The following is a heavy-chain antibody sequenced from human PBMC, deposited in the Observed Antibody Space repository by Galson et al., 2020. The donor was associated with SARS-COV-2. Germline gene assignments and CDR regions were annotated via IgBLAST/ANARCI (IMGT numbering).Heavy chain of an antibody. CDR3: ARDEGYSLRGMDV. Sequence: GESLKISCVASGFTFSDYYMSWIRQSPGKGLEWISYIGTSTTTTYYADSVNGRFTISRDNAKNSLYLQMNSLRAEDTAVYYCARDEGYSLRGMDVWGQGTTVTGSS. CDR2: IGTSTTTT. D-gene: IGHD4-4*01. CDR1: GFTFSDYY. J-gene: IGHJ6*02. V-gene: IGHV3-11*01.